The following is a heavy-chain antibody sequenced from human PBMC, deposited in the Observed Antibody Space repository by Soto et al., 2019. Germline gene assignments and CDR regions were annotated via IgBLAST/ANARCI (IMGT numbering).Heavy chain of an antibody. Sequence: EVQLVESGGGLVQPGGSLRLSCAASGLTVSSSYMSWVRQTPGKGLEWVSVIYSSGSTYYTDSVKGRFTISRDNSMXTLYLQMNSLTAEDTAVYYCARARIYGDYIDYFDYWGQGTLVTVSS. J-gene: IGHJ4*02. D-gene: IGHD4-17*01. V-gene: IGHV3-66*01. CDR1: GLTVSSSY. CDR3: ARARIYGDYIDYFDY. CDR2: IYSSGST.